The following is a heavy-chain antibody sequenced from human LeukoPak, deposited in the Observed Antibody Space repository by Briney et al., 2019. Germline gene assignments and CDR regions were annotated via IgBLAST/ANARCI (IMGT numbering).Heavy chain of an antibody. D-gene: IGHD3-22*01. J-gene: IGHJ3*02. CDR2: ISYDGSNK. CDR3: ARDSYYYDSSGAFDI. Sequence: GGSLRLSCAASGFTFSSYWMSWVRQAPGKGLEWVAVISYDGSNKYYADSVKGRFTISRDNSKNTLYLQMNSLRAEDTAVYYCARDSYYYDSSGAFDIWGQGTMVTVSS. CDR1: GFTFSSYW. V-gene: IGHV3-30-3*01.